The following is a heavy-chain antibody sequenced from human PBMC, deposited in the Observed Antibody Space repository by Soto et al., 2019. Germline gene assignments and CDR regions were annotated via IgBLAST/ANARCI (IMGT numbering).Heavy chain of an antibody. CDR3: ARPRGAVEVWDAFDI. CDR1: GFTFSNSG. J-gene: IGHJ3*02. Sequence: QVQLVESGGGVVQPGRSLRLSCAASGFTFSNSGIHWVRQAPGKGLEWVAVTSYDGSDKYYADSVKGRFTISRDNSKNAVYLQMDGLRTEDTAVYYCARPRGAVEVWDAFDIWGQGTMVTVSS. V-gene: IGHV3-30*03. CDR2: TSYDGSDK. D-gene: IGHD1-20*01.